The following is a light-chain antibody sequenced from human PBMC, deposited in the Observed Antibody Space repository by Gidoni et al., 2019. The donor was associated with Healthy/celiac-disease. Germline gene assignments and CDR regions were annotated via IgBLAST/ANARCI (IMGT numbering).Light chain of an antibody. V-gene: IGKV1-39*01. CDR1: QSISSY. CDR3: QQSYSTPYT. CDR2: AAS. J-gene: IGKJ2*01. Sequence: DIQMTQSPSSLSASVGDRVTITCRASQSISSYLNWYQQKPGKAPKLLIYAASSLQSGVPSRFSGSGSGTDFTLTISSRQPEDFATYYCQQSYSTPYTLGQGTKLEIK.